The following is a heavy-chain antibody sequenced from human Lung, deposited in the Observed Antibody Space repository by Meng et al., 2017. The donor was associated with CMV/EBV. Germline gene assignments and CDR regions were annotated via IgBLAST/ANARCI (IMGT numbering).Heavy chain of an antibody. J-gene: IGHJ6*02. Sequence: SCAAPGFTFDELGMSWVRQAPGKGLEWVTGINWNGGSTGSADSVKGRFTISRDDTKNFLYLQMNSLRAEDTALYHCATIKLMGNWNDWVYDYYGMDLRXQGTXVTVSS. V-gene: IGHV3-20*01. D-gene: IGHD1-20*01. CDR2: INWNGGST. CDR3: ATIKLMGNWNDWVYDYYGMDL. CDR1: GFTFDELG.